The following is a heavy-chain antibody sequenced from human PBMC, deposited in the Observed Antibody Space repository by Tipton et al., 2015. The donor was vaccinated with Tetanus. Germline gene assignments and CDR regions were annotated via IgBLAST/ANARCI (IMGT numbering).Heavy chain of an antibody. CDR3: ARDGSGSEFVC. CDR2: VRGGGDRT. CDR1: GFTFSNYA. J-gene: IGHJ4*02. D-gene: IGHD6-19*01. V-gene: IGHV3-23*01. Sequence: SLRLSCAASGFTFSNYAMSWVRQAPGKGLEWVSAVRGGGDRTYYADSVKGRFTISRDTSQNHLFLQMNSLRAEDTARYYCARDGSGSEFVCWGQGTLVTVSS.